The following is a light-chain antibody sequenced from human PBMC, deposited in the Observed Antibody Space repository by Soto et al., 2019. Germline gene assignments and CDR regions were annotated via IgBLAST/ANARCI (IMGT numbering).Light chain of an antibody. J-gene: IGKJ1*01. CDR2: VAS. V-gene: IGKV1-5*03. CDR3: LQDYTYPWT. CDR1: QSISHW. Sequence: DIQMTQSPSTLSASVGDRVTITCRASQSISHWLAWYQQKPGEAPKVLIYVASSLQSGVPSRFSGSASGTDFTLTISSLQPEDFATYYCLQDYTYPWTFGQGTKVDIK.